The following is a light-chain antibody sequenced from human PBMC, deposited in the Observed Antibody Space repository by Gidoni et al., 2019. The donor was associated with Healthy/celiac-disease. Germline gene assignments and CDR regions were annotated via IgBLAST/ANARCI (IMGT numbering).Light chain of an antibody. CDR1: RSDVGGYNY. Sequence: QSALTQHASVSGSPGQSITISCTGTRSDVGGYNYVSWYQQHPGKATKLMIYDVSNRPSGVSNRFSGSKSGNTASLTISGLQAEDEADYYCSSYTSSSTVFGGGTKLTVL. J-gene: IGLJ2*01. CDR3: SSYTSSSTV. CDR2: DVS. V-gene: IGLV2-14*01.